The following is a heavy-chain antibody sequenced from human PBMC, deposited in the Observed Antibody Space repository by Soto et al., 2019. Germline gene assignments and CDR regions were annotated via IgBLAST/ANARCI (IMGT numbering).Heavy chain of an antibody. V-gene: IGHV1-18*01. CDR3: AREVDYGDYLDAFDI. J-gene: IGHJ3*02. CDR2: ISAYNGNT. Sequence: ASVKVSCKASGYTFTSYVISWVRQAPGQGLEWMGWISAYNGNTNYAQKLQGRVTMTTDTSTSTAYMELMSLRSDDTAVYYCAREVDYGDYLDAFDIWGQGTMVTVSS. CDR1: GYTFTSYV. D-gene: IGHD4-17*01.